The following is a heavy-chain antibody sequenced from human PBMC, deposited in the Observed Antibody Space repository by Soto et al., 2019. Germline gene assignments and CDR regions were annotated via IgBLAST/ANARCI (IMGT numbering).Heavy chain of an antibody. CDR1: GYTFTSYY. Sequence: ASVKVSCKASGYTFTSYYMHWVRQAPGQGLEWMGIINPSGGSTSYAQKFQGRVTMTRDTSTSTVYMELSNLRSEDTAVYYCARDYCSGGSCHAFDIWGQGTMVTVSS. V-gene: IGHV1-46*01. CDR3: ARDYCSGGSCHAFDI. CDR2: INPSGGST. D-gene: IGHD2-15*01. J-gene: IGHJ3*02.